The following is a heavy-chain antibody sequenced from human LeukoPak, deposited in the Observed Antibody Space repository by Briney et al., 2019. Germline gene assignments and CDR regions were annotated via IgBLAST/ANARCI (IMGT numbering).Heavy chain of an antibody. J-gene: IGHJ4*02. D-gene: IGHD6-13*01. Sequence: SETLSLTCTVSGGSISSYYWSWIRQPPGKGLEWIGEIYHSGGTNYHPSLKSRVTISVDTSKNQFSLTLSSVTAADTAVYYCARVLAKMDSSPQDYWGQGTLVTVSS. CDR1: GGSISSYY. V-gene: IGHV4-34*01. CDR3: ARVLAKMDSSPQDY. CDR2: IYHSGGT.